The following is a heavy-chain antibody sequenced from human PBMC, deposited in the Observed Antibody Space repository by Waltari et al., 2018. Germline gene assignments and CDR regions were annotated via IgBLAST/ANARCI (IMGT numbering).Heavy chain of an antibody. V-gene: IGHV3-30*18. Sequence: QVQLVESGGGVVQPGRALRLYCAASGFTLSSFGLHWVRRAPVKGLEWVAVISYDGSNKYYADSVKGRFTISRDNSKNTLYLQMNSLRAEDTAVYYCAKDKRYFDWLYYFDYWGQGTLVTVSS. CDR3: AKDKRYFDWLYYFDY. J-gene: IGHJ4*02. CDR1: GFTLSSFG. D-gene: IGHD3-9*01. CDR2: ISYDGSNK.